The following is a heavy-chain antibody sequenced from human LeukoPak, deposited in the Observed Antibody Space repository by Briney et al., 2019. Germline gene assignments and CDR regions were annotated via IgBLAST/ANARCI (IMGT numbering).Heavy chain of an antibody. J-gene: IGHJ1*01. CDR1: GFTFNTYW. CDR3: ARGYDGGGYFQY. D-gene: IGHD2-15*01. V-gene: IGHV3-7*01. CDR2: IKQDGSEK. Sequence: GGSLRLSCAASGFTFNTYWMDWVRQAPGKGLEWVANIKQDGSEKLYVDSVKGRFTISRDNAKNSLYLQMNSLRAEDTAVYYCARGYDGGGYFQYWGQGTLVTVSS.